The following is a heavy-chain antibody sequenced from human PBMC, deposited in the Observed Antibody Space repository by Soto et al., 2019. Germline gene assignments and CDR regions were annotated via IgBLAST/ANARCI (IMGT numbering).Heavy chain of an antibody. V-gene: IGHV4-34*01. CDR3: ARCRRSRIVVVPAARGTSYYYYYGMDV. D-gene: IGHD2-2*01. J-gene: IGHJ6*02. Sequence: SETLSLTCAVYGGSFSGYYWSWIRQPPGKGLEWIGEINHSGSTNYNPSLKSRVTISVDTSKNQFSLKLSSVTAADTAVYYCARCRRSRIVVVPAARGTSYYYYYGMDVWGQGTTVTVSS. CDR2: INHSGST. CDR1: GGSFSGYY.